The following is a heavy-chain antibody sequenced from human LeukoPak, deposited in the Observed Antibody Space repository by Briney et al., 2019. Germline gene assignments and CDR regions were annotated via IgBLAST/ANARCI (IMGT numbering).Heavy chain of an antibody. CDR3: GGSYYFYGMDV. V-gene: IGHV3-21*01. Sequence: PGGSLRLSCAASEITFSIYNMNWVRQAPGKGLEWVSSISSSNSHIYYADSVKGRFTISRDNAKNSLYLQMNSLRAEDTAVYYCGGSYYFYGMDVWGQGTTVTVSS. D-gene: IGHD3-10*01. J-gene: IGHJ6*02. CDR2: ISSSNSHI. CDR1: EITFSIYN.